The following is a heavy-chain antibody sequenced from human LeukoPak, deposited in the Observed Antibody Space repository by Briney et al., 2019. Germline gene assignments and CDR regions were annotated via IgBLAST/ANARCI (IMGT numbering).Heavy chain of an antibody. J-gene: IGHJ4*02. V-gene: IGHV1-18*01. CDR1: GYTFTSYG. CDR2: ISPYNGNT. D-gene: IGHD6-13*01. CDR3: ARDGSSSWYAY. Sequence: ASVKVSCKASGYTFTSYGISWVRQAPGQGLKWMGWISPYNGNTNYAQKLQGRVTMTADTSTSTAYMDLRSLSSDDTAVYYCARDGSSSWYAYWGQGTLVTVSS.